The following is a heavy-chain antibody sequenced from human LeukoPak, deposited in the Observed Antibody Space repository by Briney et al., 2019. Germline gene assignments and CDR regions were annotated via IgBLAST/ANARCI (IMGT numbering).Heavy chain of an antibody. CDR3: ARLGSVAMPFDY. Sequence: SETLSLTCTVSGGSISSGDYYWSWIRQPPGKGLEWIGYIYYSGSTYYNPSLKSRVTISVDTSKNQFSLKLSSVTAADTAVYYCARLGSVAMPFDYWGQGTLVTVSS. CDR1: GGSISSGDYY. D-gene: IGHD2-2*01. CDR2: IYYSGST. J-gene: IGHJ4*02. V-gene: IGHV4-30-4*01.